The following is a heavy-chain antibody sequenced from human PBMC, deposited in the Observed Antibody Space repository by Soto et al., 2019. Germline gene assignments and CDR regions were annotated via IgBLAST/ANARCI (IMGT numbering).Heavy chain of an antibody. CDR1: GDSLTSYY. CDR3: ARIILTGYYGLEP. J-gene: IGHJ5*02. V-gene: IGHV4-59*01. CDR2: IYYTGKT. D-gene: IGHD3-9*01. Sequence: QVQLQESGPGLVKPSETLSLTRSVSGDSLTSYYWTWVRQPPGKGLEWIGYIYYTGKTNYNPSLMMRVTISMDLSNNHFAPGLTSRTAGDTAVYYCARIILTGYYGLEPWGQGTLVIVAA.